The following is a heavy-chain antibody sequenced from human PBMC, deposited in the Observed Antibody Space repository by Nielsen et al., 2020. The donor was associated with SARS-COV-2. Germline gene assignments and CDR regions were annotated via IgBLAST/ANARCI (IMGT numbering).Heavy chain of an antibody. Sequence: ASVKVSCKASGYTFTSYAMHWVRQAPGQRLEWMGWINAGNGNTKYSQKFQGRVTMTRNTSISTAYMELSSLRSEDTAVYYCARGIQFLTIFGVVKLSVRWFDPWGQGTLVTVSS. D-gene: IGHD3-3*01. CDR1: GYTFTSYA. J-gene: IGHJ5*02. CDR2: INAGNGNT. V-gene: IGHV1-3*01. CDR3: ARGIQFLTIFGVVKLSVRWFDP.